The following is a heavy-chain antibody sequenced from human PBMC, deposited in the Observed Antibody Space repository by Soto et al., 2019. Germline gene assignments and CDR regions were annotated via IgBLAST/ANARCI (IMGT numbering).Heavy chain of an antibody. CDR1: GCSIRSSSYY. D-gene: IGHD6-13*01. Sequence: PSETLSLTCTVSGCSIRSSSYYWGWIRQPPGKGLEWIGSIYYSGSTYYNPSLKSRVTISVDTSKNQFSLKLSSVTAADTAVYYCATPYPGYSSSSGWFDPWGQG. CDR2: IYYSGST. J-gene: IGHJ5*02. V-gene: IGHV4-39*01. CDR3: ATPYPGYSSSSGWFDP.